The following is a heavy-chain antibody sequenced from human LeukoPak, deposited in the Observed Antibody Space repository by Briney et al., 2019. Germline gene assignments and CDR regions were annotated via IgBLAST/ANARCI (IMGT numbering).Heavy chain of an antibody. D-gene: IGHD5-12*01. CDR3: ARRYGPDIEFDL. CDR1: GYSFTTFW. CDR2: IYPGDSET. Sequence: GESLKISCKGSGYSFTTFWIGWVRQTPGKGLEWMGIIYPGDSETRYSPSFQGQVSISADKSIYIAYLQWSSLKASDTAMYYCARRYGPDIEFDLWGRGTLVTVSS. V-gene: IGHV5-51*01. J-gene: IGHJ2*01.